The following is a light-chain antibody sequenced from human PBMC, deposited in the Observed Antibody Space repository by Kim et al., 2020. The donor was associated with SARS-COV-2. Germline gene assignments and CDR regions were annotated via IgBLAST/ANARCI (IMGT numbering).Light chain of an antibody. CDR2: DAS. CDR1: ESISTW. J-gene: IGKJ1*01. CDR3: QQYNSYWT. Sequence: IQMTQSPSTLSASVGDRVTITCRASESISTWLAWYQQKPGKAPKLLIYDASNLQSGVPSRFSGSGSGTEFTLTISSLQPDDFATYYCQQYNSYWTFGQGTKLEI. V-gene: IGKV1-5*01.